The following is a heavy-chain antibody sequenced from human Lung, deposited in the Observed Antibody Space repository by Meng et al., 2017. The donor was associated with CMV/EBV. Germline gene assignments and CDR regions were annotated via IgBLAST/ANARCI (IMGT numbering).Heavy chain of an antibody. J-gene: IGHJ4*02. CDR2: IYYSGST. V-gene: IGHV4-39*01. Sequence: GSXRLXCTVSGGSISSSSYYWGWIRQPPGKGLEWIGSIYYSGSTYYNPSLKSRVTISVDTSKNQFSLKLSSVTAADTAVYYCARQESSWYYFDYWGQGTLVTVSS. D-gene: IGHD6-13*01. CDR1: GGSISSSSYY. CDR3: ARQESSWYYFDY.